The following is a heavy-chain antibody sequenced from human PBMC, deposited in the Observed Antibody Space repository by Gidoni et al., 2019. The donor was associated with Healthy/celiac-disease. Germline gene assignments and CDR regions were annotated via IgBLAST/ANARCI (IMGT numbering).Heavy chain of an antibody. CDR2: INHSGST. J-gene: IGHJ6*02. CDR3: AREIVVVPAAMEGWDHYYYYGMDV. CDR1: GGSFSGYY. D-gene: IGHD2-2*01. Sequence: QVQLQQWGAGLLKPSETLSLTCAVYGGSFSGYYWSWIRQPPGKGLEWIGEINHSGSTNYNPSLKSRVTISVDTSKNQFSLKLSSVTAADTAVYYCAREIVVVPAAMEGWDHYYYYGMDVWGQGTTVTVSS. V-gene: IGHV4-34*01.